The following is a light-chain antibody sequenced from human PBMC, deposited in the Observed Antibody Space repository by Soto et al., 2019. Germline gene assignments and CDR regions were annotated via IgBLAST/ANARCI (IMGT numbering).Light chain of an antibody. V-gene: IGLV1-44*01. CDR1: NSNIGSNT. J-gene: IGLJ3*02. Sequence: QSVLTQPPSASGTPGQRVTISCSGGNSNIGSNTVNWYQQLPGTAPKLLIYTNNQRPSGVPDRFSGSKSATSASLAISGLQSEDEADYYCAAWDDSLNGPVFGGGTKLTVL. CDR3: AAWDDSLNGPV. CDR2: TNN.